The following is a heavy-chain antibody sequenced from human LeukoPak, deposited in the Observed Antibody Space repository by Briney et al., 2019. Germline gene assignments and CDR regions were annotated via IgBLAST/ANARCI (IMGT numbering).Heavy chain of an antibody. D-gene: IGHD3-10*01. Sequence: GSLRLSCAASGFTFSSYWMSWVRQAPGKGLEWVANIKEDGSEKYYVDSLKGRFTISRDNAKNSLFLQMNSLRAEDTAVYYCARLLLSRTFDYWGQGDLVTVSS. V-gene: IGHV3-7*01. J-gene: IGHJ4*02. CDR2: IKEDGSEK. CDR1: GFTFSSYW. CDR3: ARLLLSRTFDY.